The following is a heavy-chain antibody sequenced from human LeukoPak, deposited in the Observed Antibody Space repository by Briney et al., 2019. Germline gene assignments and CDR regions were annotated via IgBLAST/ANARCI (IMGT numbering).Heavy chain of an antibody. J-gene: IGHJ5*02. CDR1: GGTLSSYA. V-gene: IGHV1-69*13. Sequence: VASVKVSCKASGGTLSSYAISWVRQAPGQGLEWMGGIIPIFGTANYAQKSQGRVTITADESTSTAYMELSSLRSEDTAVYYCARDEAAVYWFDPWGQGTLVTVSS. D-gene: IGHD6-13*01. CDR2: IIPIFGTA. CDR3: ARDEAAVYWFDP.